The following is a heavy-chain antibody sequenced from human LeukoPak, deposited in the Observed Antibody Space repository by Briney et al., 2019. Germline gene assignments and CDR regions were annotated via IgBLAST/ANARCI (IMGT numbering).Heavy chain of an antibody. J-gene: IGHJ3*02. V-gene: IGHV3-30*18. CDR1: GFTFSSYG. CDR2: ISYDGSNK. Sequence: GGSLRLSCAASGFTFSSYGTHWVRQAPGKGLEWVAVISYDGSNKYYADSVKGRFTISRDNSKNTLYLQMNSLRAEDTAVYYCAKDLYSGYLGAFDIWGQGTMVTVSS. D-gene: IGHD5-12*01. CDR3: AKDLYSGYLGAFDI.